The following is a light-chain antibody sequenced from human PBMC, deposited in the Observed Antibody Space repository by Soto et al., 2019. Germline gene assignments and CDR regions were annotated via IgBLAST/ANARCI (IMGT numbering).Light chain of an antibody. CDR3: QQYGSSPRMYT. Sequence: EIVLTQSPGTLSLSPGERATLSCTASQSVSSSYLAWYQQKPGQAPRLLIYGASSMATGIPDRFSGSGSGTYFTLTISRLEPEDFAVSYCQQYGSSPRMYTFGQGTKLEIK. CDR2: GAS. CDR1: QSVSSSY. J-gene: IGKJ2*01. V-gene: IGKV3-20*01.